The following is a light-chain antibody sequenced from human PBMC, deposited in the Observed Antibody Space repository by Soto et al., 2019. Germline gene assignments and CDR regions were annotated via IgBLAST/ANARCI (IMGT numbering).Light chain of an antibody. Sequence: QSVLTQSPSASASLGASVKLTCTLSSGHSSNPMAWYQQRPEKGPRYLMKLNSDGSHTKGDGIPDRFSGSSSGAERYLTISSLQSEDEGDYYCQTWGSGFWVFGGGTKLTVL. CDR3: QTWGSGFWV. CDR2: LNSDGSH. J-gene: IGLJ3*02. V-gene: IGLV4-69*01. CDR1: SGHSSNP.